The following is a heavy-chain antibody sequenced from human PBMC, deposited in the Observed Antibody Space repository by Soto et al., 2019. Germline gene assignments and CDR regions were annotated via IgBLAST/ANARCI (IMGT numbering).Heavy chain of an antibody. CDR1: GFTFSSYA. J-gene: IGHJ6*02. V-gene: IGHV3-30-3*01. Sequence: GGSLRLSCAASGFTFSSYAMHWVRQAPGKGLEWVAVISYDGSNKYYADSVKGRFTISRDNSKNTLYLQMNSLRAEDTAVYYCARELVGSDYCGSGRVTQYYYYGMDVWGQGTTVTVSS. D-gene: IGHD3-10*01. CDR3: ARELVGSDYCGSGRVTQYYYYGMDV. CDR2: ISYDGSNK.